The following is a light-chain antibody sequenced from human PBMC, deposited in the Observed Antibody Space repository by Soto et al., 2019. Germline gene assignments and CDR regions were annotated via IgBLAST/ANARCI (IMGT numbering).Light chain of an antibody. CDR2: SNN. CDR3: AAWDDSLNGHV. CDR1: SSNIGGNT. J-gene: IGLJ1*01. Sequence: QSVLTQPPSASGTPGQRVTISCSGSSSNIGGNTVNWYQQLPGTAPKLLIYSNNQRPSGVPDRFSGSKSGTSASLAISGLQAGDEADYYCAAWDDSLNGHVFGTGTKLTVL. V-gene: IGLV1-44*01.